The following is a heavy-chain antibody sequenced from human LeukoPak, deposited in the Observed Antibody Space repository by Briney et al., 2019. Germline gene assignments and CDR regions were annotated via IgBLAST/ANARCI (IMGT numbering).Heavy chain of an antibody. CDR1: GFTFSSYW. V-gene: IGHV3-7*01. Sequence: PGGSLRLSCAASGFTFSSYWMSWVRQAPGKGLEWVANIKQDGSEKYYVDSVKGRFTISRDNAKNSLYLQMNSLRAEDTAVYYCAGLVAVAEGGFGIMDVWGKGTTVTISS. D-gene: IGHD6-19*01. J-gene: IGHJ6*03. CDR2: IKQDGSEK. CDR3: AGLVAVAEGGFGIMDV.